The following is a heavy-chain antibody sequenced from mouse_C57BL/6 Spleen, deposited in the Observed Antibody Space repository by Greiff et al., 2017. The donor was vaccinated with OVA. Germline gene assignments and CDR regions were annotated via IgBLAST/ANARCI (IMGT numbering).Heavy chain of an antibody. CDR3: ARDRRVYDYDVGAMDY. Sequence: EVHLVESEGGLVQPGSSMKLSCTASGFTFSDYYMAWVRQVPEKGLEWVANINYDGSSTYYLDSLKSRFIISRDNAKNILYLKMSSLKSEDTATYYCARDRRVYDYDVGAMDYWGQGTSVTVSS. V-gene: IGHV5-16*01. D-gene: IGHD2-4*01. J-gene: IGHJ4*01. CDR2: INYDGSST. CDR1: GFTFSDYY.